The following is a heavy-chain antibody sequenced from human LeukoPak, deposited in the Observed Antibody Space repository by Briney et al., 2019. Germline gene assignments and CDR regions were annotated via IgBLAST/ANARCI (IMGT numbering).Heavy chain of an antibody. J-gene: IGHJ4*02. V-gene: IGHV4-39*01. Sequence: SETLSLTCTVSGGSISSSSYYWGWIRQPPGKGLEWIGSIYYSGSTYYNPSLKSRVTISVDTSKNQFSLKLSSVTAADTAVYYCARHGDGDYNIFDYWGQGTLVTVSS. CDR2: IYYSGST. CDR3: ARHGDGDYNIFDY. D-gene: IGHD4-17*01. CDR1: GGSISSSSYY.